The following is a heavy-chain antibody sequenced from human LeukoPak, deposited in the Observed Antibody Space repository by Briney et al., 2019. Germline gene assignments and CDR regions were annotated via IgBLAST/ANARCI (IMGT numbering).Heavy chain of an antibody. CDR3: ARGIYSYGYNH. Sequence: ASVKVSCKASGGTFSSYAISWVRQAPGQGLEWMGRIIPILGIANYAQKFQGRVTITADKSTSTAYMELSSLRSEDTAVYYCARGIYSYGYNHWGQGTLVTVSS. CDR1: GGTFSSYA. D-gene: IGHD5-18*01. V-gene: IGHV1-69*04. J-gene: IGHJ4*02. CDR2: IIPILGIA.